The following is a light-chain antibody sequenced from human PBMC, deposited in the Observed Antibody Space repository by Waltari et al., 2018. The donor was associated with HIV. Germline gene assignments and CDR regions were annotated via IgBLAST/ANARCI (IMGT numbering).Light chain of an antibody. V-gene: IGKV1-39*01. Sequence: DIQMTQSPSSLSASVGDSVTIPCRASQNISSYLSWYQQKPGKGPNLLIYAASSLQSGAPSRFSGSGSGTNFTLTISSLQPEDFATYYCQQTYSTHTTFGGGSKVEIK. CDR1: QNISSY. CDR3: QQTYSTHTT. J-gene: IGKJ4*01. CDR2: AAS.